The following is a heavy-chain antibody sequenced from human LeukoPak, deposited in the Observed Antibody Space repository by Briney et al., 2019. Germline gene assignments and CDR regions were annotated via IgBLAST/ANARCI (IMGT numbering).Heavy chain of an antibody. J-gene: IGHJ3*02. CDR3: ARTNYDLSNAFDI. D-gene: IGHD3-3*01. Sequence: GESLEISCKGSRYSFASYWIGWVRQMPGKGLEWMGIIYPGDSDTRYSPSFQGQVTISADKSISTAYLQWSSLKSSDTAVYYCARTNYDLSNAFDIWGQGTVVTVSP. CDR2: IYPGDSDT. V-gene: IGHV5-51*01. CDR1: RYSFASYW.